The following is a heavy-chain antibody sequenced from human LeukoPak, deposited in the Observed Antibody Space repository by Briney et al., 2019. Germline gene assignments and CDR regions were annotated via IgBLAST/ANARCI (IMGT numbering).Heavy chain of an antibody. CDR3: ARGVGYCSSTSCYHGYYYMDV. CDR2: MNPNSGNT. V-gene: IGHV1-8*01. J-gene: IGHJ6*03. CDR1: GYTFTSYD. D-gene: IGHD2-2*01. Sequence: ASVKVSCKASGYTFTSYDINWVRQATGQGLEWMGWMNPNSGNTGYAQKFQGRVTMTRNTSISTAYMELSSLRSEDTAVYYCARGVGYCSSTSCYHGYYYMDVWGKGTTVTVSS.